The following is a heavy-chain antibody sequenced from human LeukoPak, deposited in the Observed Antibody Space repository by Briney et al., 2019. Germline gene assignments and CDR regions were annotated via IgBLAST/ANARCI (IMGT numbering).Heavy chain of an antibody. CDR1: GFTFSSYS. V-gene: IGHV3-21*01. J-gene: IGHJ3*02. CDR3: ASLPTGVPAADAFDI. Sequence: GGSLRLSCAASGFTFSSYSMNWVRQAPGKGLEWVSSISSSSSYIYYADSVKGRFTISRDNAKNSLYLQMNSLRAEDTAVYYCASLPTGVPAADAFDIWGQGTMVTVSS. CDR2: ISSSSSYI. D-gene: IGHD2-2*01.